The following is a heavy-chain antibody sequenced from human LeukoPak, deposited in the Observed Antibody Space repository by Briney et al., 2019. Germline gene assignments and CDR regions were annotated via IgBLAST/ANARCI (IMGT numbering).Heavy chain of an antibody. CDR2: INPSGGST. CDR1: GHTFTSYY. CDR3: ARARDGYNLVY. Sequence: ASVKVSCKVSGHTFTSYYMHWVRQAPGQGLEWMGIINPSGGSTSYAQKFQGRVTMTRDTSTSTVYMELSSLRSEDTAVYYCARARDGYNLVYWGQGTLVTVSS. J-gene: IGHJ4*02. V-gene: IGHV1-46*03. D-gene: IGHD5-24*01.